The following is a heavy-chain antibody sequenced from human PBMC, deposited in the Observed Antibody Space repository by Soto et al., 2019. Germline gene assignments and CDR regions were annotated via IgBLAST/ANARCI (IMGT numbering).Heavy chain of an antibody. J-gene: IGHJ4*02. D-gene: IGHD2-21*01. V-gene: IGHV4-30-2*01. CDR1: GGTISSGGYS. CDR3: ARGPPLLW. Sequence: SETLSLTCAVSGGTISSGGYSWSWIRQPPGKGLECIGYIYHSGSTYYNPSLKSRVTISVDRSKNQFSLKLSSVTAADTAVYYCARGPPLLWWSQGTLVTVS. CDR2: IYHSGST.